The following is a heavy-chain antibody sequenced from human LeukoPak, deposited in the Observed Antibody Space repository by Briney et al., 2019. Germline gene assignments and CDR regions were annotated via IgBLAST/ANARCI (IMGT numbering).Heavy chain of an antibody. CDR2: INHSGST. CDR3: ARVGHSDISGYYIDF. J-gene: IGHJ4*02. V-gene: IGHV4-34*01. D-gene: IGHD3-22*01. Sequence: PSETLSLTCAVYGGSFSDYYWSWVRQAPGKGLEWIGEINHSGSTNYNPSLKSRVAMSVDTSKNQFSLKLTSVTAADTAVYYCARVGHSDISGYYIDFWGQGTLVTVSS. CDR1: GGSFSDYY.